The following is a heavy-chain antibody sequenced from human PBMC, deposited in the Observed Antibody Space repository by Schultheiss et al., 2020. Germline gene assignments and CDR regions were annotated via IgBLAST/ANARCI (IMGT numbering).Heavy chain of an antibody. V-gene: IGHV1-69*10. CDR1: GGTFSSYA. CDR2: INPNSGGT. CDR3: TRLREYSSSSGGWGYYYYGMDV. D-gene: IGHD6-6*01. J-gene: IGHJ6*02. Sequence: AVKVSCKASGGTFSSYAISWVRQAPGQGLEWMGWINPNSGGTNYAQKFQGRVTITADKSTSTAYMELSSLRSEDTAVYYCTRLREYSSSSGGWGYYYYGMDVWGQGTTVTVSS.